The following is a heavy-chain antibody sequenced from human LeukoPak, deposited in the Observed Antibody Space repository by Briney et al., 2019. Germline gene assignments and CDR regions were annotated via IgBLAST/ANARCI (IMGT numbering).Heavy chain of an antibody. CDR2: ISGSSSTI. Sequence: PGGSLRLSCAASGFPFTTYSMTWVRQAPGKGLEWVSYISGSSSTICYADSVKGRFTISRDNAKNSLFLQMNSLRDEDTAVYYCARDHYSRNDYWGQGTLVTVSS. D-gene: IGHD6-13*01. CDR1: GFPFTTYS. V-gene: IGHV3-48*02. CDR3: ARDHYSRNDY. J-gene: IGHJ4*02.